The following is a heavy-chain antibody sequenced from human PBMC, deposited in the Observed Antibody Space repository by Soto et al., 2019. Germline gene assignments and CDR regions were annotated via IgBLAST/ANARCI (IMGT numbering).Heavy chain of an antibody. CDR2: ISSSSSTI. Sequence: ESGGGLVQPGGSLRLSCAASGFTFSSYSMNWVRQAPGKGLEWVSYISSSSSTIYYADSVKGRFTISRDNAKNSLYLQMNSLRAEDTAVYYCARDAGRIRYSSSSGSDYWGQGTLVTVSS. V-gene: IGHV3-48*01. D-gene: IGHD6-6*01. CDR1: GFTFSSYS. J-gene: IGHJ4*02. CDR3: ARDAGRIRYSSSSGSDY.